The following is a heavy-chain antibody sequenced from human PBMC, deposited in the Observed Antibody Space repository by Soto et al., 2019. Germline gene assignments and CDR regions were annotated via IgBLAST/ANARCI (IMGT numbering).Heavy chain of an antibody. J-gene: IGHJ3*02. CDR1: GFTLSDYY. D-gene: IGHD3-10*01. Sequence: GGSLRLSCAASGFTLSDYYMSWIRQAPGKGLEWVSYISSSGSTIYYANSVKGRFTISRDNAKNSLYLQMNSLRAEDTAVDYCARDGPELLWFGEDASDAFDIWGQGTMVTVSS. CDR3: ARDGPELLWFGEDASDAFDI. CDR2: ISSSGSTI. V-gene: IGHV3-11*01.